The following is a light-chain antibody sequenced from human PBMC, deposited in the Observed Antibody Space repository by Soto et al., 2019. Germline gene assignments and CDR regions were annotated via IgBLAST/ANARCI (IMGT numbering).Light chain of an antibody. CDR3: KQYAGSPRT. Sequence: EIVLTQSPGTLSLSPGERATLSCRASQSVSSRSLAWYQQKPGQPPRLLIFDASNRAADIPDRFSGSGSGTDFSLTINRLEPEDFAVYYCKQYAGSPRTFGQGTKVDIK. V-gene: IGKV3-20*01. J-gene: IGKJ1*01. CDR2: DAS. CDR1: QSVSSRS.